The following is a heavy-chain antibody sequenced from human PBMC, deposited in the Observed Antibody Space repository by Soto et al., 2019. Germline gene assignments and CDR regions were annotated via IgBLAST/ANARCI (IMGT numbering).Heavy chain of an antibody. CDR3: ARLWTTVVHDY. J-gene: IGHJ4*02. D-gene: IGHD4-17*01. Sequence: SETLSLTCTVSGGSISGNYWTWIRQPPGKGLEWIGYIYYSGSTNYNPSLKSRVTISIDTSKNQFSLKLSSVTAADTAVYYCARLWTTVVHDYSGQGTLVTVSS. CDR1: GGSISGNY. V-gene: IGHV4-59*08. CDR2: IYYSGST.